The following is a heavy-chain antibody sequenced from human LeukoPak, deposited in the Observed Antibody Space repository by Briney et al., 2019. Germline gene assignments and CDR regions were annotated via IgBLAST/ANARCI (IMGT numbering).Heavy chain of an antibody. CDR2: INSDGSTT. D-gene: IGHD6-19*01. CDR3: ARVIYSGWEGELSD. CDR1: GFTFSSYS. Sequence: GGSLRLSCAASGFTFSSYSMNWVRQAPGKGLVWVSRINSDGSTTSYADSVMGRFTISRDNAKNTLYLQMNSLRAEDTAVYYCARVIYSGWEGELSDWGQGTLVTVSS. V-gene: IGHV3-74*01. J-gene: IGHJ4*02.